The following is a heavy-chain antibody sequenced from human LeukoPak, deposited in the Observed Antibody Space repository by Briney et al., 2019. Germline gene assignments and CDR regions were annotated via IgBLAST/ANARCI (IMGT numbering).Heavy chain of an antibody. CDR1: GYTFTSYG. V-gene: IGHV1-18*01. D-gene: IGHD2-2*01. CDR2: ISAYNGNT. CDR3: ARTIVVVPAGSHMDV. J-gene: IGHJ6*03. Sequence: ASVKVSCKASGYTFTSYGISWVRQAPGQGLEWMGWISAYNGNTNYAQKLQGRVTMTTDTSTSTAYMELRSLRSDDTAVYHCARTIVVVPAGSHMDVWGKGTTVTVSS.